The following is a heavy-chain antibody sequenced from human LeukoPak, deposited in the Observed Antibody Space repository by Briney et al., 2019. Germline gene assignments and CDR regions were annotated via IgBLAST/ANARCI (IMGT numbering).Heavy chain of an antibody. V-gene: IGHV3-7*01. D-gene: IGHD1-7*01. Sequence: GGSLRLSCAASGFTFSSFWMNWVRQAPGKGLEWVANVKQDGSERYYVDSVKGRFTISRDNAKNSLYLQMSSLRAEDTAVYYCARIRQRGTNYYFDYWGQGTLVTVSS. J-gene: IGHJ4*02. CDR2: VKQDGSER. CDR3: ARIRQRGTNYYFDY. CDR1: GFTFSSFW.